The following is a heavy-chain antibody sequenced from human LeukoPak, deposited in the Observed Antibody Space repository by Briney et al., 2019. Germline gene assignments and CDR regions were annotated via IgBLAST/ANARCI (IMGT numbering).Heavy chain of an antibody. CDR3: ARDRVDMVRGVRAFDI. CDR2: IGTAGDT. J-gene: IGHJ3*02. CDR1: GFTFSSYD. D-gene: IGHD3-10*01. Sequence: GGSLRLSCAASGFTFSSYDMHWVRQATGKGLEWVSAIGTAGDTYYPGSVKGRFTISRENAKNSLYLQMNSLRAEDTAVYYCARDRVDMVRGVRAFDIWGQGTMVTVSS. V-gene: IGHV3-13*01.